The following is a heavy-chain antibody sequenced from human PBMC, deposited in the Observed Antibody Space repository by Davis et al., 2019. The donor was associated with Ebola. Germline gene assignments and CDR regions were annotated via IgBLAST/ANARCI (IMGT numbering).Heavy chain of an antibody. J-gene: IGHJ6*02. CDR2: ISWNSGSI. CDR3: ARDLSGYCSGGSCSTAYYYYGMDV. D-gene: IGHD2-15*01. V-gene: IGHV3-9*01. Sequence: GGSLRLSCAASGFTFDDYAMHWVRQAPGKGLEWVSGISWNSGSIGYADSVKGRFTISRDNSKNTLYLQMNSLRAEDTAVYYCARDLSGYCSGGSCSTAYYYYGMDVWGQGTTVTVSS. CDR1: GFTFDDYA.